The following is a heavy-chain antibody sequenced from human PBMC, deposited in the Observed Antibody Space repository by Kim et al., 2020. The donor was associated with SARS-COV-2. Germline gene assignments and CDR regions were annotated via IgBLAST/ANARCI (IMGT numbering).Heavy chain of an antibody. V-gene: IGHV4-59*01. CDR1: GDSISSYY. J-gene: IGHJ4*02. CDR2: VFYTGST. Sequence: SETLSHNCTVSGDSISSYYWSWVRQPPGKGLEWIGYVFYTGSTNYNPSLKSRVTISVDTSKDQFFLNLRSVTAADTAVYYCARSRGGFDWLDYWGQGTLV. CDR3: ARSRGGFDWLDY. D-gene: IGHD3-9*01.